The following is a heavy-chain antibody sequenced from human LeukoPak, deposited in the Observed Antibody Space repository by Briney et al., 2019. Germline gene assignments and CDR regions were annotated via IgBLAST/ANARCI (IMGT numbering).Heavy chain of an antibody. Sequence: PGGSLRLSCAASGFTFSSYGMHWVRQAPGEGLEWVAVKYYADSVKGRFTISRDNSKNTLYLQMNSLRAEDTAVYYCAKASIAAAGTVVYWGQGTLVTVSS. CDR1: GFTFSSYG. CDR3: AKASIAAAGTVVY. J-gene: IGHJ4*02. D-gene: IGHD6-13*01. CDR2: K. V-gene: IGHV3-30*18.